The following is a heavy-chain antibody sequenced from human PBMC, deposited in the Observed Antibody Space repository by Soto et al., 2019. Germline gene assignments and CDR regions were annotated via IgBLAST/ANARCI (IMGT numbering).Heavy chain of an antibody. CDR3: ARGWNDGRFDY. V-gene: IGHV3-7*01. D-gene: IGHD1-1*01. J-gene: IGHJ4*02. Sequence: EVQLVESGGGLVQPGGSLRFSCAASGFTFSNYWMTWVRQAPGKGLEWVASINQNGGAMHYVDSVKGRFTVSRDNDKNSLYLQVNSLIAEDTAVFYCARGWNDGRFDYWGQGTLVTVSS. CDR2: INQNGGAM. CDR1: GFTFSNYW.